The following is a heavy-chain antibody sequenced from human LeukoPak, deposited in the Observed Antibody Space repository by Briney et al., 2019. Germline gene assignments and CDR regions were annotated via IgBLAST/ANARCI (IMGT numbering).Heavy chain of an antibody. D-gene: IGHD6-13*01. Sequence: PGGSLRVFCAASGFTFSNFGMYWVRQAPGKGLEWVSYISSSSSTIYYADSVKGRFTISRDNAKNSLYLQLNSLRAEDTAVYYCARENDELQLAFPLDGWGQGTLVTVSS. CDR3: ARENDELQLAFPLDG. V-gene: IGHV3-48*04. CDR2: ISSSSSTI. CDR1: GFTFSNFG. J-gene: IGHJ4*02.